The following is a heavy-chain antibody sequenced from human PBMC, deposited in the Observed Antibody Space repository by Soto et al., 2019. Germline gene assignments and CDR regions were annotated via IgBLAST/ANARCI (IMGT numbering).Heavy chain of an antibody. CDR3: ARTNIVAQGRAFDI. D-gene: IGHD5-12*01. J-gene: IGHJ3*02. Sequence: SETLSLTCAVYGGSFSGYYWSWIRQPPGKGLEWIGEINHSGSTNYNPSLKSRVTISVDTSKNQFSLKLSSVTAADTAVYYCARTNIVAQGRAFDIWGQGTMVTVSS. V-gene: IGHV4-34*01. CDR2: INHSGST. CDR1: GGSFSGYY.